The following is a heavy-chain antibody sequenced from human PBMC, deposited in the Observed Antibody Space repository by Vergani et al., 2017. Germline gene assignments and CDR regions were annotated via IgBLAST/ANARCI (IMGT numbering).Heavy chain of an antibody. CDR2: INSDGDST. J-gene: IGHJ1*01. CDR1: GFTFSNYW. Sequence: VQLVESGGGLVQPGGSLRLSCTASGFTFSNYWMQWVRQAPGKGLMWVSRINSDGDSTSYADSVKGRFTISRDNSKSTLYLQMNSLRTEDTAVYYCATKSCGTPGCQIGYFREWGQGTLVTVSS. V-gene: IGHV3-74*01. CDR3: ATKSCGTPGCQIGYFRE. D-gene: IGHD1-1*01.